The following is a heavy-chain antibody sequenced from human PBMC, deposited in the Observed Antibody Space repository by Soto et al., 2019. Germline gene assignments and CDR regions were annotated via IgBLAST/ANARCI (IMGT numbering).Heavy chain of an antibody. V-gene: IGHV1-69*13. CDR1: GGTFSSYA. J-gene: IGHJ6*02. CDR3: ARASVGATSYYYGMDV. CDR2: IIPIFGTA. Sequence: GASVKVSCKASGGTFSSYAISWVRQAPGQGLEWMGGIIPIFGTANYAQKFQGRVTITADESTSTAYMELSSLRSEDTAVYYCARASVGATSYYYGMDVWGQGTTVTVSS. D-gene: IGHD1-26*01.